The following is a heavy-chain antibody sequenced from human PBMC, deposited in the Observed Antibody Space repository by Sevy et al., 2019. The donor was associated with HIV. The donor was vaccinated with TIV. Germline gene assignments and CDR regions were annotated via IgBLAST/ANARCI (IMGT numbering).Heavy chain of an antibody. V-gene: IGHV4-59*01. Sequence: SETLSLTCTVSGGSISSYYWSWIRQPPGKGLEWIGYIYYSGSTNYNPSLKSRVTISVDTSKNQFSLKLSSVTAADTAVYYCARAQNGPVYCGGDCYSFPYYFDYWGQGTQVTVSS. D-gene: IGHD2-21*02. CDR3: ARAQNGPVYCGGDCYSFPYYFDY. J-gene: IGHJ4*02. CDR2: IYYSGST. CDR1: GGSISSYY.